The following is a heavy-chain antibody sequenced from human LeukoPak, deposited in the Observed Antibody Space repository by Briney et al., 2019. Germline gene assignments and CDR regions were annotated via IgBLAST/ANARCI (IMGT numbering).Heavy chain of an antibody. CDR2: INHSGST. D-gene: IGHD3-10*01. Sequence: PSETLSLTCAVYGGSFSGYYWSLIRQPPWKGLEWIAEINHSGSTNYNPSLKSRVTISVDTSKNQFSLKLSSVTAADTAVYYCARGLSVGRFGELLMGSHRFGYWGQGTLVTVSS. CDR1: GGSFSGYY. V-gene: IGHV4-34*01. J-gene: IGHJ4*02. CDR3: ARGLSVGRFGELLMGSHRFGY.